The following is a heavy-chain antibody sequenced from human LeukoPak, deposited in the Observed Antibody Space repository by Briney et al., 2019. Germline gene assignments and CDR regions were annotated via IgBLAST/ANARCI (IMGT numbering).Heavy chain of an antibody. CDR2: IYSSGNT. D-gene: IGHD3-10*01. CDR1: GGSISSGGYY. V-gene: IGHV4-31*03. Sequence: PSETLSLTCTVSGGSISSGGYYWTWIRQHPGKGLEWIGNIYSSGNTYYKPSLKSRIIISVDMSKNQFSLKLSAVTAADTAVYYCAREKYYGSGSLDYYAMDVWGQGTTVTVSS. J-gene: IGHJ6*02. CDR3: AREKYYGSGSLDYYAMDV.